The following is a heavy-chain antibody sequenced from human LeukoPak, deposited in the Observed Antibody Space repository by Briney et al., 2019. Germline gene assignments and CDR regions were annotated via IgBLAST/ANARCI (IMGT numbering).Heavy chain of an antibody. V-gene: IGHV3-33*01. CDR2: IWYDGSDK. CDR1: GFTFSNYG. Sequence: GRSLRLSCAVSGFTFSNYGMPWVRQAPGKALEWVAVIWYDGSDKYHADSVKARLTISRDNSKNTLYLQMNSLRVEDTAVYYCARPVVLGAYLRGAYYFDSWGQGTLVTVSS. D-gene: IGHD3-16*01. J-gene: IGHJ4*02. CDR3: ARPVVLGAYLRGAYYFDS.